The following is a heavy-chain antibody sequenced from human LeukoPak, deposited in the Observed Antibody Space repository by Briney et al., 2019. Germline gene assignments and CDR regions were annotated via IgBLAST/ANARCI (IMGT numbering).Heavy chain of an antibody. CDR3: ARVRVDTAMVYNYYYYGMDV. CDR1: GFTVSSNY. D-gene: IGHD5-18*01. CDR2: IYSGGST. J-gene: IGHJ6*02. V-gene: IGHV3-53*01. Sequence: PGGFLRLSCAASGFTVSSNYMSWVRQAPGKGLEWVSVIYSGGSTYYADSVKGRFTISRDNSKNTLYLQMNSLRAEDTAVYYCARVRVDTAMVYNYYYYGMDVWGQGTTVTVSS.